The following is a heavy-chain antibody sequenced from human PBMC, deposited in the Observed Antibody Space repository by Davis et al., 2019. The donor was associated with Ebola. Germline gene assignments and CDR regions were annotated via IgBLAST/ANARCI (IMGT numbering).Heavy chain of an antibody. CDR1: GFSFSSYW. CDR3: VREGGGSWGY. J-gene: IGHJ4*02. CDR2: IRQDGSEK. D-gene: IGHD2-15*01. V-gene: IGHV3-7*01. Sequence: PGGSLRLSCAASGFSFSSYWMRWVRQAPGKGLEWVANIRQDGSEKYYVDSVEGRFAVSRDNAKNSVYLQMNSLRAEDTAVYYCVREGGGSWGYWGQGTLVTVSS.